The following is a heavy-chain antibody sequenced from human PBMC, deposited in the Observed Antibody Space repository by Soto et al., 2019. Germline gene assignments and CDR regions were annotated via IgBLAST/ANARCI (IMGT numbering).Heavy chain of an antibody. V-gene: IGHV3-7*01. CDR1: GVSFSVFW. CDR3: ARDRMWNILVIPASFDL. D-gene: IGHD2-15*01. Sequence: EVQLVAYGGGLVQPGGSLRLSCAASGVSFSVFWMSWVRQIPGKGLEWVANINQDGSEKQYVDSVKGRFTISGDNAKNSLFLQMNSLRAEDAAVYYCARDRMWNILVIPASFDLWGRGALVSVSS. J-gene: IGHJ4*02. CDR2: INQDGSEK.